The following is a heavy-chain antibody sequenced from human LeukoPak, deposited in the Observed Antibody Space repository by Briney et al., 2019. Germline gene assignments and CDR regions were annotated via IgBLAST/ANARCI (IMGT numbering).Heavy chain of an antibody. D-gene: IGHD3-10*01. Sequence: GGSLRLSCAASGFTFSSYWMHWVRQAPGKGLLWVSRITSDGITTTYADSVKGRFTISRDNAKNTLYLQMNSLRAEDTAVYYCVRGGHLGSGSYDWFDPWGQGTLVTVSS. CDR2: ITSDGITT. J-gene: IGHJ5*02. V-gene: IGHV3-74*01. CDR3: VRGGHLGSGSYDWFDP. CDR1: GFTFSSYW.